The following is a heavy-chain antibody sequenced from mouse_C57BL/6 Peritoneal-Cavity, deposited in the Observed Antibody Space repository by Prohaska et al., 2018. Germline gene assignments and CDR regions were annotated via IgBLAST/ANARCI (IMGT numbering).Heavy chain of an antibody. CDR2: IWSDGST. Sequence: LSITCTVSGFSLTSYGVHWVRQPPGKGLEWLVVIWSDGSTTYNSALKSRLSISKDNSKSQVFLKMNSLQTEDTAMYYCARDYDWYFDVWGTGTTVTVPS. CDR1: GFSLTSYG. D-gene: IGHD2-4*01. J-gene: IGHJ1*03. V-gene: IGHV2-6*03. CDR3: ARDYDWYFDV.